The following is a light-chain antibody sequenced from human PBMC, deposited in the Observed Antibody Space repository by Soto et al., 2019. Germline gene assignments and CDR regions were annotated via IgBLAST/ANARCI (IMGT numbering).Light chain of an antibody. CDR3: QQGYSTRPT. J-gene: IGKJ4*01. Sequence: DIQMTQSPSSLSASVGDRVTITCRASQSISSYLNWYQQKPGKAPKLQIYAASSLQSGVPSMFSRSGSGTDFTLTISSLQPEDFAAYYCQQGYSTRPTFGGGTKVQIK. V-gene: IGKV1-39*01. CDR1: QSISSY. CDR2: AAS.